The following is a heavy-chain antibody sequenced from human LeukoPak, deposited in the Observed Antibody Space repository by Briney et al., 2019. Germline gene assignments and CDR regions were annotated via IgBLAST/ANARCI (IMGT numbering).Heavy chain of an antibody. J-gene: IGHJ4*02. D-gene: IGHD1-14*01. CDR2: INPSGGST. CDR1: GYIFTSYN. V-gene: IGHV1-46*01. CDR3: ARVNSPATAYQKTTPRGTKPLDY. Sequence: GASVKVSCKASGYIFTSYNIYWVRQAPGQGLEWMGIINPSGGSTNYAQKFQGRVTMTRDTSTSTVYMELSSLRSDDTAVYYCARVNSPATAYQKTTPRGTKPLDYWGQGTLVTVSS.